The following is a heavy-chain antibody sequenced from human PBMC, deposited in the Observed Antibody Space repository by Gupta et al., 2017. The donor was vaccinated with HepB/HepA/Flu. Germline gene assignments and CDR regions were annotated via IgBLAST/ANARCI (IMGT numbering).Heavy chain of an antibody. CDR2: IYYSGST. Sequence: QVQLQESGPGLVKPSETLSLTCTVSGGSISSYYWSWIRQPPGRGLEWIGYIYYSGSTNYNPSLKSRVTISVDTSKNQFSLNLSSVTAADTAVYYCARAPLYYFGSGRYLGWFDPWGQGTLVTVSS. CDR1: GGSISSYY. J-gene: IGHJ5*02. CDR3: ARAPLYYFGSGRYLGWFDP. V-gene: IGHV4-59*01. D-gene: IGHD3-10*01.